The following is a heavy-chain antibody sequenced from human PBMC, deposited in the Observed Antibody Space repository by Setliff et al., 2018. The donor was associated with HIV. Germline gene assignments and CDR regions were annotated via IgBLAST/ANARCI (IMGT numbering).Heavy chain of an antibody. J-gene: IGHJ6*03. CDR3: ARARRDASGYWGHFFYYMDV. Sequence: LRLSCGASGFTFRDYLMIWVRQAPGKGLECVANINQDGSEKYHVGSVKGRFTISRDNAKSSLYLQMSSLTADDTAAYYCARARRDASGYWGHFFYYMDVWGKGTTVTVSS. CDR1: GFTFRDYL. V-gene: IGHV3-7*03. CDR2: INQDGSEK. D-gene: IGHD3-22*01.